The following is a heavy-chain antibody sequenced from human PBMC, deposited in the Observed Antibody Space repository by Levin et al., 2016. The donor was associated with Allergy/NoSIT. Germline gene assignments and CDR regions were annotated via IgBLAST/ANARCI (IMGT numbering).Heavy chain of an antibody. J-gene: IGHJ6*02. D-gene: IGHD6-19*01. V-gene: IGHV3-21*01. CDR2: ISSSSSYI. CDR3: ARDRYSSGWYDLNYYGMDV. CDR1: GFTFSSYW. Sequence: GESLKISCAASGFTFSSYWMSWVRQAPGKGLEWVSSISSSSSYIYYADSVKGRFTISRDNAKNSLYLQMNSLRAEDTAVYYCARDRYSSGWYDLNYYGMDVWGQGTTVTVSS.